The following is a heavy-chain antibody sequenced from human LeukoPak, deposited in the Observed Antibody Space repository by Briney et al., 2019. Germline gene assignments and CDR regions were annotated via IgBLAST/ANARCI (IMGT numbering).Heavy chain of an antibody. CDR3: ARGRGGSYYVDY. Sequence: GVSLRLSCAASGFTFSSYDMHWVRQATGKGLEWVSAIGTAGDTYYPGSVKGRFTISRENAKNSLYLQKNSLRAGDTAVYYCARGRGGSYYVDYWGQGTLVTVSS. V-gene: IGHV3-13*01. CDR2: IGTAGDT. D-gene: IGHD1-26*01. J-gene: IGHJ4*02. CDR1: GFTFSSYD.